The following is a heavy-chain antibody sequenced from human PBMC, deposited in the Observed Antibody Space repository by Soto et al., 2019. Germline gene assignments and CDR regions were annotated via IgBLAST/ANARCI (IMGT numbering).Heavy chain of an antibody. D-gene: IGHD3-9*01. J-gene: IGHJ6*02. CDR3: AREFKYYDILTGYFVVDYYYGMDV. CDR1: GFTFNSYA. Sequence: PGGSLRLSCSACGFTFNSYAMHWVRQAPGKGLEWVAVISYDGSNKYYADSVKGRFTISRDNSKNTLYLQMNSLRAEDTAVYYCAREFKYYDILTGYFVVDYYYGMDVWGQGTTVTVSS. CDR2: ISYDGSNK. V-gene: IGHV3-30-3*01.